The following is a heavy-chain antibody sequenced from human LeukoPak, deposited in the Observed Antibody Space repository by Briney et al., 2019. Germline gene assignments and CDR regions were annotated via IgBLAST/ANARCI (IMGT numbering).Heavy chain of an antibody. V-gene: IGHV4-59*01. J-gene: IGHJ6*03. CDR3: ARWGYQVDHSPAYYCYFMDV. Sequence: SETLSLTCTVSGDSISSYQWSWIRQTPGKGLEWIGSTYYSGSANYNPSLKGRVTISVDRSENLFSLRVSPVTAADTAVYYCARWGYQVDHSPAYYCYFMDVWGKGTTVTVSS. CDR2: TYYSGSA. D-gene: IGHD2-2*01. CDR1: GDSISSYQ.